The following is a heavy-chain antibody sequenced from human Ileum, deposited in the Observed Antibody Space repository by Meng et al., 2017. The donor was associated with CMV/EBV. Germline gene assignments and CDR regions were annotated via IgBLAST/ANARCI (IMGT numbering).Heavy chain of an antibody. CDR1: GFTFSSYG. CDR3: ARVKAVAGIFYIDF. D-gene: IGHD6-19*01. V-gene: IGHV3-23*01. CDR2: ISGNGAST. Sequence: GGSLRLSCAASGFTFSSYGMSWVRQARGQGLEWVSAISGNGASTYYADSVKGRFTISRENAKNSLYLQINSLTAADTAMYYCARVKAVAGIFYIDFWGQGTPVTVSS. J-gene: IGHJ4*02.